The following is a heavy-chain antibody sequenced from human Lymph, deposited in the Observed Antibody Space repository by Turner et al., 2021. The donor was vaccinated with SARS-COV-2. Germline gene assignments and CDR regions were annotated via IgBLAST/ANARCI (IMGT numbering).Heavy chain of an antibody. V-gene: IGHV3-53*04. CDR3: ARDLDTAGGMDV. J-gene: IGHJ6*02. Sequence: EVQLVESGGGLVQPGGSLRLSCAASGITVSRNYMSWVRQAPGKGLEWVSVIYSGGSSYYADSVKGRFTISRHNSKNTLYLQMNSLRAEDTSVYYCARDLDTAGGMDVCGQVTTVTVSS. CDR2: IYSGGSS. D-gene: IGHD5-18*01. CDR1: GITVSRNY.